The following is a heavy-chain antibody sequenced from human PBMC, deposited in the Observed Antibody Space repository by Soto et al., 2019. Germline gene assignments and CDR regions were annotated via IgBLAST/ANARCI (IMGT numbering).Heavy chain of an antibody. Sequence: PSETLSLTCTVSGGSASSGSYYWSWIRQPPGKGLEWVSSISSSSSYIYYADSVKGRFTISRDNAKNSLYLQMNSLRAEDTAVYYCAREEYSGYDLGDAFDIWGQGTMVTVSS. CDR2: ISSSSSYI. V-gene: IGHV3-21*03. CDR3: AREEYSGYDLGDAFDI. D-gene: IGHD5-12*01. J-gene: IGHJ3*02. CDR1: GGSASSGSYY.